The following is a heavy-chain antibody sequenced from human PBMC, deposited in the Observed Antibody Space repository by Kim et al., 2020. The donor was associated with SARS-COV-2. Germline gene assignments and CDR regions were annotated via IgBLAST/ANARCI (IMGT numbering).Heavy chain of an antibody. V-gene: IGHV5-51*01. CDR2: IYPGDSDT. CDR1: GYSFTSYW. Sequence: GESLKISCKGSGYSFTSYWIGWVRQMPGKGLEWMGIIYPGDSDTRYSPSFQGQVTISADKSISTAYLQWSSLKASNTAMYYCPRQNTKYSSGWYFGNWFDPWCQGTLVTVSS. D-gene: IGHD6-19*01. J-gene: IGHJ5*02. CDR3: PRQNTKYSSGWYFGNWFDP.